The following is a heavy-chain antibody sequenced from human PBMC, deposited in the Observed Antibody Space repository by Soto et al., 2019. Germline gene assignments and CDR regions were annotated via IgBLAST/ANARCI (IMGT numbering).Heavy chain of an antibody. J-gene: IGHJ6*02. CDR1: GFTFSNAW. Sequence: PGGSLRLSCAASGFTFSNAWMNWARQAPGKGLEWVGRIKSKTDGGTTDYAAPVKGRFTISRDDSKNTLYLQMNSLKTEDTAVYYCTTRGLYSSSSPYYYYGMDVWGQGTTVTVSS. D-gene: IGHD6-6*01. CDR2: IKSKTDGGTT. CDR3: TTRGLYSSSSPYYYYGMDV. V-gene: IGHV3-15*07.